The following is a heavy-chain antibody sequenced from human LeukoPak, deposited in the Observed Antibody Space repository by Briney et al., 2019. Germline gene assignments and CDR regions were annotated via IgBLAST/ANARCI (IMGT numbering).Heavy chain of an antibody. J-gene: IGHJ6*04. CDR1: DGSFSGYH. CDR3: ARGVISVVRGFYYYYGMDV. Sequence: SETPSLTCAVFDGSFSGYHWSWIRQSPGKGLEWIGEVNHGGTTIYNPSLKSRVTISVDTTKNQFSLKLSSVTAADTAVYYCARGVISVVRGFYYYYGMDVWAKGPRSPSPQ. CDR2: VNHGGTT. V-gene: IGHV4-34*01. D-gene: IGHD3-10*01.